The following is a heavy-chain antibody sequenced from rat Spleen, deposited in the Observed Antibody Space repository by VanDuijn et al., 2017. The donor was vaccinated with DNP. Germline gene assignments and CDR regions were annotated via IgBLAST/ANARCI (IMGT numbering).Heavy chain of an antibody. Sequence: QVQLKESGPGLVQPSQTLSLTCTVSGFSLTSYTVSWVRQPPGKGLEWIAAMSSGGSTYYNSALKSRLSISRDTSKSQVFLKMNSLQTEDTAMYFCARSGYYSADGGVWFAYWGQGTLVTVSS. CDR3: ARSGYYSADGGVWFAY. D-gene: IGHD1-1*01. V-gene: IGHV2-6*01. CDR1: GFSLTSYT. J-gene: IGHJ3*01. CDR2: MSSGGST.